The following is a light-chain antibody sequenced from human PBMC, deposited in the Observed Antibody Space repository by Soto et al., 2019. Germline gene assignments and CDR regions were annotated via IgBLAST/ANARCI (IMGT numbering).Light chain of an antibody. Sequence: EIVLTQSPATLSLSPGERATLSCRASQSVSTYLAWYQQRPGQPPRLLIYDASSRATGIPARFSGSGSGTDFTLTISSLQSEDFAVYYCQQYNNWPPRYTFGQGTKLEIK. V-gene: IGKV3-11*01. CDR2: DAS. CDR1: QSVSTY. CDR3: QQYNNWPPRYT. J-gene: IGKJ2*01.